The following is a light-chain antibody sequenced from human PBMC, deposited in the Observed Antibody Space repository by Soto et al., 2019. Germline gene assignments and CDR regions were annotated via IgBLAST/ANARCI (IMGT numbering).Light chain of an antibody. CDR1: QSLGNY. CDR2: DAS. V-gene: IGKV3-11*01. Sequence: EIVLTQSPGNLSLSPGDRATLSCRASQSLGNYLAWYQQKPGQAPTLLIYDASNRAPDIPVRFSGSGSGTDFTITISSLEPEDFAVYYCQQRDDWSSVTFGGGTRVEIK. J-gene: IGKJ4*01. CDR3: QQRDDWSSVT.